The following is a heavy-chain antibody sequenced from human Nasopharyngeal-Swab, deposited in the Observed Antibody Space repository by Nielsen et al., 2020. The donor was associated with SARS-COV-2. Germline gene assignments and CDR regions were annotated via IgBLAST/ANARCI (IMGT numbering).Heavy chain of an antibody. J-gene: IGHJ3*02. CDR2: ISWSSGRI. Sequence: GGSLRLSCAASGFTFDAYAMHWVRQAPGKGLEWVSGISWSSGRIGYADSVKGRFTISRDNAKNSLYLQMNSLRAEDTALYYCAKMPYSYDFWSGEDAFDIWGQGTMVTVSS. D-gene: IGHD3-3*01. CDR1: GFTFDAYA. CDR3: AKMPYSYDFWSGEDAFDI. V-gene: IGHV3-9*01.